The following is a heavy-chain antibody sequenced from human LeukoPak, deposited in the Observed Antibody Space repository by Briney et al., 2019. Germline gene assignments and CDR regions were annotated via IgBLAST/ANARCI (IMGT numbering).Heavy chain of an antibody. CDR3: ARLKSIAAAGVWFDP. CDR2: INTNSGNP. Sequence: ASVKVSCKASGYTFTGYAINWVRQAPGQGLQWMGWINTNSGNPAYAQGFTGRFVFSLDTSVSTAYLQITSLKAEDTAVYYCARLKSIAAAGVWFDPWGQGTLVTVSS. D-gene: IGHD6-13*01. V-gene: IGHV7-4-1*02. CDR1: GYTFTGYA. J-gene: IGHJ5*02.